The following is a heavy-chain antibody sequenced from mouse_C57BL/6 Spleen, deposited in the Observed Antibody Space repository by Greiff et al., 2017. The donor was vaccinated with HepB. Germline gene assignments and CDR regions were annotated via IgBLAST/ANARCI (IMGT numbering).Heavy chain of an antibody. CDR3: ARRKIYYYGSSYVYYAMDY. D-gene: IGHD1-1*01. CDR2: ISSGSSTI. V-gene: IGHV5-17*01. J-gene: IGHJ4*01. Sequence: EVQGVESGGGLVKPGGSLKLSCAASGFTFSDYGMHWVRQAPEKGLEWVAYISSGSSTIYYADTVKGRFTISRDNAKNTLFLQMTSLRSEDTAMYYCARRKIYYYGSSYVYYAMDYWGQGTSVTVSS. CDR1: GFTFSDYG.